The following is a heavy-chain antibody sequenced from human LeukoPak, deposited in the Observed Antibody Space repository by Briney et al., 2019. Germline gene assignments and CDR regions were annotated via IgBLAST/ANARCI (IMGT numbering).Heavy chain of an antibody. D-gene: IGHD3-10*01. V-gene: IGHV4-34*01. J-gene: IGHJ4*02. Sequence: SETLSLTCAVYGGSFSGYYWSWIRQPPGKGLEWIGEIKPGGITNYNPSLKSRVTISVDTSKNQLSLKLNSATAADTTVYYCVRGFSGVVGDYWGQGTLVTVSS. CDR1: GGSFSGYY. CDR2: IKPGGIT. CDR3: VRGFSGVVGDY.